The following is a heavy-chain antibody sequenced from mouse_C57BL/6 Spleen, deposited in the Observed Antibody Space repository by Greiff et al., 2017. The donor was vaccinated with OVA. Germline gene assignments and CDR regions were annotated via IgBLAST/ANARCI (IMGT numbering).Heavy chain of an antibody. J-gene: IGHJ1*03. V-gene: IGHV1-15*01. CDR1: GYTFTDYE. D-gene: IGHD2-1*01. Sequence: VKLMESGAELVRPGASVTLSCKASGYTFTDYEMHWVKQTPVHGLEWIGAIDPETGGTAYNQKFKGKAILTADKSSSTAYMELRSLTSEDSAVYYCTRWDGNSDWYFDVWGTGTTVTVSS. CDR2: IDPETGGT. CDR3: TRWDGNSDWYFDV.